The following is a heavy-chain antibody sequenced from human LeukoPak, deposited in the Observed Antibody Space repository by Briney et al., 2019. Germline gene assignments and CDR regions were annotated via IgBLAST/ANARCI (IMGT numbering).Heavy chain of an antibody. CDR1: GYTFTSCY. CDR3: AREGSYDSSGYYKY. V-gene: IGHV1-46*01. J-gene: IGHJ4*02. Sequence: ASVKVSCKASGYTFTSCYMLWVGQAPGQGLEWRGIINPSGGSTSYAQKFQGRVTMTRDMSTSTVYMELSSLISEDTAVYYCAREGSYDSSGYYKYWGQGTLVTVSS. CDR2: INPSGGST. D-gene: IGHD3-22*01.